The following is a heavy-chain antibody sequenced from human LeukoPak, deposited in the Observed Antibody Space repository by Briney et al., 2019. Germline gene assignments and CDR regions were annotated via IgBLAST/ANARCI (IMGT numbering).Heavy chain of an antibody. V-gene: IGHV3-30*18. J-gene: IGHJ4*02. D-gene: IGHD3-10*01. CDR1: GFTFSSYG. CDR2: ISYNGSNK. Sequence: PGRSLRLSCAASGFTFSSYGMHWVRQAPGKGLEWVAVISYNGSNKYYADSVKGRFTISRDNSKNTLYLQMNSLRAEDTAVYYCAKDAVGYYYGSGSFFDYWGQGTLVTVSS. CDR3: AKDAVGYYYGSGSFFDY.